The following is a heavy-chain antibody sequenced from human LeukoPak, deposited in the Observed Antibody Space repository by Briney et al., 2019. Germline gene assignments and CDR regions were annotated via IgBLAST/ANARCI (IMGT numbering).Heavy chain of an antibody. J-gene: IGHJ4*02. V-gene: IGHV4-34*01. CDR2: INHSGST. CDR3: ARGLIKNYDFWSGSYYFDY. D-gene: IGHD3-3*01. Sequence: PSEPLSLPCAVYGGSFSGYYWSWIRQPPGKGLEWIGEINHSGSTNYNPSLKSRVTISVDTSKNQFSLKLSSVTAADTAVYYCARGLIKNYDFWSGSYYFDYWGQGTLVTVSS. CDR1: GGSFSGYY.